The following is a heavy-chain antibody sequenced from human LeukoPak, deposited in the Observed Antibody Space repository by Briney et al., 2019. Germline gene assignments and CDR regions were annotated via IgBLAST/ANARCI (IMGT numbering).Heavy chain of an antibody. V-gene: IGHV3-30*18. CDR2: ISYDGSNK. D-gene: IGHD2-8*01. J-gene: IGHJ4*02. Sequence: GGSLRLSCAASGFTFSSYSMNWVRQAPGKGLEWVAVISYDGSNKYYADSVKGRFTISRDNSKNTLYLQMNSLRAEDTAVYYCAKDSEPDCTNGVCYLDYWGQGTLVTVSS. CDR1: GFTFSSYS. CDR3: AKDSEPDCTNGVCYLDY.